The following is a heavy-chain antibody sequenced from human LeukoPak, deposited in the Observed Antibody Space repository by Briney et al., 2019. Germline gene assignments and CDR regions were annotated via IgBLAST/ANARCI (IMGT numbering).Heavy chain of an antibody. CDR2: ISGSGGST. CDR3: AKDQDIVVVPAAIRDY. Sequence: PGGSLRLSCAASGFTFSSYAMSWVRQAPGKGLEWVSAISGSGGSTYYADSVKGRFTISRDNSKNTLYLQMNSLRAEDTAVYYCAKDQDIVVVPAAIRDYWGQGTLVTVSS. CDR1: GFTFSSYA. J-gene: IGHJ4*02. V-gene: IGHV3-23*01. D-gene: IGHD2-2*02.